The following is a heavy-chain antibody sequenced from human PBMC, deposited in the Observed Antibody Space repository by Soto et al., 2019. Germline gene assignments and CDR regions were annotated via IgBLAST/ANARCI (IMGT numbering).Heavy chain of an antibody. CDR1: GGSINNYY. CDR3: ARGSDYGRY. V-gene: IGHV4-59*01. Sequence: SETMSLTCTVSGGSINNYYWSWIRQPPGKRLEWIGYIFYSGSPTYNPSLKSRVTMSVDTSKNQFSLNLRSVTAADTAVYYCARGSDYGRYWGQGTLGIVSA. D-gene: IGHD4-17*01. CDR2: IFYSGSP. J-gene: IGHJ4*02.